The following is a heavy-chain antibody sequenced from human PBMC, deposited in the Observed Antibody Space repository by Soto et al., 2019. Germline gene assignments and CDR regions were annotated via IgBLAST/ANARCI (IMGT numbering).Heavy chain of an antibody. CDR2: ISSSSSYI. Sequence: PGGSLSLSCAASGFTFSSYSMNWVRQAPGKGLEWVSSISSSSSYIYYADSVKGRFTISRDNAKNSLYLQMNSLRAEDTAVYYCASTPAAVGRASDYWGQGTLVTVSS. J-gene: IGHJ4*02. D-gene: IGHD2-2*01. CDR1: GFTFSSYS. CDR3: ASTPAAVGRASDY. V-gene: IGHV3-21*01.